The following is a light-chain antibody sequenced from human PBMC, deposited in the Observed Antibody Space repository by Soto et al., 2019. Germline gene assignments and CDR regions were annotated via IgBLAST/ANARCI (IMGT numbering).Light chain of an antibody. CDR3: QQYNSYPLT. CDR2: KAS. V-gene: IGKV1-5*03. Sequence: DIQMTQFPSALSASVGDRVTITCRASQSINSWLAWYQQKSGKAPKLLIYKASSLESGVPSRFSGSGSGTEFTLIISSLQPDDFATYYCQQYNSYPLTFGGGTKVEIK. CDR1: QSINSW. J-gene: IGKJ4*01.